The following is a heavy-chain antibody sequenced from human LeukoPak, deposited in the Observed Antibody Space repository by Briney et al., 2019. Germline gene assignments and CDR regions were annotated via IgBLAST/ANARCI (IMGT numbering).Heavy chain of an antibody. Sequence: GGSLRLSCAASGFTFSSYAMSWVRQAPGKGLEWVLSISSTGGSTYYADSVKGRFTIFRDNSKNTPYLQMNSLRAEDTAVYYCAKALVGASVFDYWGQGTLVTVSS. V-gene: IGHV3-23*01. CDR2: ISSTGGST. CDR1: GFTFSSYA. D-gene: IGHD1-26*01. CDR3: AKALVGASVFDY. J-gene: IGHJ4*02.